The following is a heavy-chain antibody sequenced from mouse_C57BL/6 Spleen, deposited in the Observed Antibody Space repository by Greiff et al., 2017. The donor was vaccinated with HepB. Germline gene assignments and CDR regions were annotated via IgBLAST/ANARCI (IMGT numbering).Heavy chain of an antibody. CDR3: ASYYGYDGDYFDY. CDR2: INPSSGYT. D-gene: IGHD2-2*01. CDR1: GYTFTSYW. V-gene: IGHV1-7*01. Sequence: VQGVESGAELAKPGASVKLSCKASGYTFTSYWMHWVKQRPGQGLEWIGYINPSSGYTKYNQKFKDKATLTADKSSSTAYMQLSSLTYEDSAVYYCASYYGYDGDYFDYWGQGTTLTVSS. J-gene: IGHJ2*01.